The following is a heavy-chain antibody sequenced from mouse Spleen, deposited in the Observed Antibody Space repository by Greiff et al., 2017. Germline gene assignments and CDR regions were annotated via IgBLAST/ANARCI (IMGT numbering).Heavy chain of an antibody. J-gene: IGHJ2*01. Sequence: VQLQQSGAELARPGASVKLSCKASGYTFTSYGISWVKQRTGQGLEWIGEIYPRSGNTYYNEKFKGKATLTADKSSSTAYMELRSLTSEDSAVYFCARVSGTGYWGQGTTLTVSS. CDR2: IYPRSGNT. V-gene: IGHV1-81*01. CDR1: GYTFTSYG. D-gene: IGHD4-1*01. CDR3: ARVSGTGY.